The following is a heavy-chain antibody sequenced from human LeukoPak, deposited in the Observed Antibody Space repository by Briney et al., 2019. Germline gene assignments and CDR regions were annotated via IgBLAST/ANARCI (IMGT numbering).Heavy chain of an antibody. Sequence: GGSLRFSCAASGFTFSSYGMHWVRQAPGKGLEWVAVIWYDGSNKYYADSVKGRFTISRDNSKNTLYLQMNSLRAEDTAVYYCASTSGRYEPIDYWGQGTLVTVSS. V-gene: IGHV3-33*08. CDR1: GFTFSSYG. D-gene: IGHD6-19*01. J-gene: IGHJ4*02. CDR2: IWYDGSNK. CDR3: ASTSGRYEPIDY.